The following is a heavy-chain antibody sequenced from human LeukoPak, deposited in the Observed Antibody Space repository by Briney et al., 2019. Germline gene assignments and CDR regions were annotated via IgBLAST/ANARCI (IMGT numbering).Heavy chain of an antibody. V-gene: IGHV3-7*01. CDR3: ARWEARDTWVYDY. CDR2: IKQDGSKL. J-gene: IGHJ4*02. Sequence: PGGSLRLSCAASGFTLSNYWMSWVRQAPGKGLEWVANIKQDGSKLSYVDSVKGRFTVSRDNAKNSLYLQMNSQRAEDTAVYYCARWEARDTWVYDYWGQGTLVTVSS. D-gene: IGHD1-26*01. CDR1: GFTLSNYW.